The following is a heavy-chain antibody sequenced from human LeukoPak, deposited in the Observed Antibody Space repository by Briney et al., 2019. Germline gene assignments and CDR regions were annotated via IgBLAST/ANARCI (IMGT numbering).Heavy chain of an antibody. CDR1: GGSISSSSYY. CDR2: IYYSGST. J-gene: IGHJ2*01. V-gene: IGHV4-39*07. D-gene: IGHD3-3*01. Sequence: SETLSLTCTVSGGSISSSSYYWGWIRQPPGKGLEWLGSIYYSGSTYYNPSLKSRVTISVDTSKNQFSLKLSSVTAADTAVYYCAREPSFLRYFDLWGRGTLVTVSS. CDR3: AREPSFLRYFDL.